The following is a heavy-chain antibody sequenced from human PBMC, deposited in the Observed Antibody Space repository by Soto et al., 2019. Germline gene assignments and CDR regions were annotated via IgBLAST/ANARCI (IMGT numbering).Heavy chain of an antibody. J-gene: IGHJ4*02. V-gene: IGHV3-23*04. CDR1: GFTFSNYA. Sequence: EVQLVESGGGLVQPGGSLRLSSAASGFTFSNYAMAWVRQAPGKGLGWVSTITYSGGSRDYADSVKGRFTISRDNSKNTLYLQMNSLRAEDTAVYYCAKKGYYDTSGYPIRYFDYWGQGTLVTVSS. CDR3: AKKGYYDTSGYPIRYFDY. CDR2: ITYSGGSR. D-gene: IGHD3-22*01.